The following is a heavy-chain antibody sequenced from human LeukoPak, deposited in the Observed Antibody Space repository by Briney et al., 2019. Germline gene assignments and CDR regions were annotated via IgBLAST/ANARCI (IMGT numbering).Heavy chain of an antibody. V-gene: IGHV3-30*02. CDR2: IRYDGSNK. D-gene: IGHD6-13*01. CDR1: GFTFSSYG. J-gene: IGHJ6*03. CDR3: AKDLTEIVDPGYGYMDV. Sequence: PGGSLRLSCAASGFTFSSYGMHWVRQAPGKGLEWVAFIRYDGSNKYYADSVKGRFTISRDNSKNTLYLQMNSLSAEDTALYYCAKDLTEIVDPGYGYMDVWGKGTTVTISS.